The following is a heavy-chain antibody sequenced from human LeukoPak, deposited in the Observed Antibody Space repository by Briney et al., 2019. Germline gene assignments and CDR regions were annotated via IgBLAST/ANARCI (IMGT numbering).Heavy chain of an antibody. V-gene: IGHV1-69*13. CDR2: IIPIFGTA. J-gene: IGHJ4*02. Sequence: ASVKVSCKASGGTFSSYAISWVRQAPGQGLEWMGGIIPIFGTANYAQKFQGRVTITADESTSIAYMELSSLRSEDTAVYYCARNTGGGAVAFDYWGQGTLVTVSS. CDR1: GGTFSSYA. D-gene: IGHD6-19*01. CDR3: ARNTGGGAVAFDY.